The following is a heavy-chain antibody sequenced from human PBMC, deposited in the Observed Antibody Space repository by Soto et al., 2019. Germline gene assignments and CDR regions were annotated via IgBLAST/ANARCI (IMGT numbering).Heavy chain of an antibody. D-gene: IGHD1-26*01. Sequence: EEQLVESGGGLVQPGGSLRLSCAASGFTFSSYSMNWVRQAPGKGLEWVSYISSSSSTIYYADSVKGRFTISRDNAKNSLYLQITSPRDDDTAVYYCARSRVGFDYWGQGTLVTVSS. CDR3: ARSRVGFDY. CDR1: GFTFSSYS. V-gene: IGHV3-48*02. J-gene: IGHJ4*02. CDR2: ISSSSSTI.